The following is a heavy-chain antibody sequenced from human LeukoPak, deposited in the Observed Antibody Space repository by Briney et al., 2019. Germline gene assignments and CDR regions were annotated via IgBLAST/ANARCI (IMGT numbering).Heavy chain of an antibody. CDR1: GGSISSYY. Sequence: PSETLSLTCTVSGGSISSYYWSWIRQPPGKGLEWIGYIYYSGSTNYNPSLKSRVTISVDTSKNQYSLKLSSVTAADTAVYYCARDRLGPRGAFDIWGQGTMVTVSS. CDR2: IYYSGST. V-gene: IGHV4-59*01. CDR3: ARDRLGPRGAFDI. J-gene: IGHJ3*02. D-gene: IGHD5-12*01.